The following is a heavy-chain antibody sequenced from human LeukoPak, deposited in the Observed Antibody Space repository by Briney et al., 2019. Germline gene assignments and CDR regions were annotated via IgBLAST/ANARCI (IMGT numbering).Heavy chain of an antibody. J-gene: IGHJ3*02. V-gene: IGHV1-24*01. Sequence: ASVKVSCKVSGYTLTELSMHWVRQAPGKGLEWMGGFDPEDGETIYAQKFQGRVTMTTDTSTSTAYMELRSLRSDDTAVYYCARDSTTYDYVWGSYRYSAFDIWGQGTMVTVSS. CDR2: FDPEDGET. CDR3: ARDSTTYDYVWGSYRYSAFDI. CDR1: GYTLTELS. D-gene: IGHD3-16*02.